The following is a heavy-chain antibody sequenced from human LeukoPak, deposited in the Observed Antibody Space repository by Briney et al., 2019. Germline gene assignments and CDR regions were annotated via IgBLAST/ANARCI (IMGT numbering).Heavy chain of an antibody. J-gene: IGHJ4*02. D-gene: IGHD3-10*02. Sequence: GGSLRLSCAASGFTFNNYAMTWVRQAPGKGLEWVSAISSTGGTTYYADSVKGRFTISRDNSKNTLYLQMNTLTAEDTAIYYCSKGRSMLGELSGDYWGQGTLVTVSS. CDR3: SKGRSMLGELSGDY. CDR1: GFTFNNYA. V-gene: IGHV3-23*01. CDR2: ISSTGGTT.